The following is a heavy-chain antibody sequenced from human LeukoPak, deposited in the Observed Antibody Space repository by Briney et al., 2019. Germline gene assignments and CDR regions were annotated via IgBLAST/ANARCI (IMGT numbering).Heavy chain of an antibody. Sequence: GGSLRLSCAASGFTFSSYGMHWVRQAPGKGLEWVAVIWYDGSNKYYADSVKGRFTISRDNSKNTLYLQMNNLRAEDTAVYYCARVLSSGWYAPFDYWGQGTLVTVSS. D-gene: IGHD6-19*01. V-gene: IGHV3-33*01. J-gene: IGHJ4*02. CDR3: ARVLSSGWYAPFDY. CDR2: IWYDGSNK. CDR1: GFTFSSYG.